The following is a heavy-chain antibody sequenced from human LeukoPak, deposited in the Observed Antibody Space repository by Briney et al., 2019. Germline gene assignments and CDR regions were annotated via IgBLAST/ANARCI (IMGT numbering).Heavy chain of an antibody. J-gene: IGHJ4*02. V-gene: IGHV3-23*01. Sequence: PGGSLRLSCAASGFTFSNDAMSWVRQAPGKGLEWVSTISDSGANTYYADSVKGRFTISRDNSKNTLYLQMNSLRAEDTAIYYCAKALTLGVSRRGLRIVPHPPGQFDCWGQGTLVTVSS. CDR3: AKALTLGVSRRGLRIVPHPPGQFDC. D-gene: IGHD4-17*01. CDR2: ISDSGANT. CDR1: GFTFSNDA.